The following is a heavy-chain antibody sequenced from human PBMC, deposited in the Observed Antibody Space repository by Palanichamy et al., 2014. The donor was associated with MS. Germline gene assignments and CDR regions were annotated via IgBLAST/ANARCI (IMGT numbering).Heavy chain of an antibody. J-gene: IGHJ6*02. Sequence: EVQLVESGGGLVQPGGSLKLSCAASGFTFSGSAMHWVRQASGKGLEWVGRIRSKANSYATAYAASVKGRFTISRDDSKNTAYLQMNSLKTEDTAVYYCTRHKLHYYYGMDVWGQGTTVTVSS. CDR1: GFTFSGSA. CDR3: TRHKLHYYYGMDV. CDR2: IRSKANSYAT. V-gene: IGHV3-73*01.